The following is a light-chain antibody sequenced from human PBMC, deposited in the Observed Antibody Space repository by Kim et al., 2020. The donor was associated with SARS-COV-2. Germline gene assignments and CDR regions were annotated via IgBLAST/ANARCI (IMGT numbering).Light chain of an antibody. Sequence: SSELTQDPAVSVALGQTVRITCQGDSLRSYYASWYQKKPGQAPVLVIYGKNNRPSGIPDRFSGSSSGNTASLTITGAQAEDEADYYCNSRNSSGNPWVFG. V-gene: IGLV3-19*01. CDR2: GKN. CDR3: NSRNSSGNPWV. J-gene: IGLJ3*02. CDR1: SLRSYY.